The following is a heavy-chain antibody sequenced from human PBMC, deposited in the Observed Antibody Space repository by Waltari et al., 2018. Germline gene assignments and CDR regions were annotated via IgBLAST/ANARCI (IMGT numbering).Heavy chain of an antibody. CDR3: ARDQGRYCSGGSCYPDY. CDR1: GGTFSSYA. Sequence: QVQLVQSGAEVKKPGSSVKVSCKASGGTFSSYAISWVRQAPGQGLAWMGGFIPIVGTANYAQKFQVRVTITADESTSTAYMELSSLRSEDTAVYYCARDQGRYCSGGSCYPDYWGQGTLVTVSS. D-gene: IGHD2-15*01. CDR2: FIPIVGTA. V-gene: IGHV1-69*01. J-gene: IGHJ4*02.